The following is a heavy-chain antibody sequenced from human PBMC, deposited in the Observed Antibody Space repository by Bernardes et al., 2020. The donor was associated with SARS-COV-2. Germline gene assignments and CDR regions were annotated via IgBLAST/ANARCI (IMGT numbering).Heavy chain of an antibody. D-gene: IGHD2-21*01. Sequence: GGSLRLSCAASGFTFSDHNMDWVRQAPGKGLEWVARIRSKVNRYTTEYAASVKGRFTISGYESTNSLYLQMNSLRTEDTAVYYCARSPLGIAPFDYWGQGTLVTVSS. CDR1: GFTFSDHN. CDR2: IRSKVNRYTT. J-gene: IGHJ4*02. CDR3: ARSPLGIAPFDY. V-gene: IGHV3-72*01.